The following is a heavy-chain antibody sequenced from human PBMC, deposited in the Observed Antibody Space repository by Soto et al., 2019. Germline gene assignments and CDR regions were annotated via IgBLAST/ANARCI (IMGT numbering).Heavy chain of an antibody. CDR1: GFTFNNYG. V-gene: IGHV3-33*01. Sequence: GGSLRLSCAASGFTFNNYGMHWVRQAPGKGLEWVAVIWHDGSKKYYADAVKGRFTISRDNSKNMVNLQMNRLRAEDTAVYYCARAPSYYYDHESSDYWGQGALVTVSS. D-gene: IGHD3-22*01. CDR2: IWHDGSKK. J-gene: IGHJ4*02. CDR3: ARAPSYYYDHESSDY.